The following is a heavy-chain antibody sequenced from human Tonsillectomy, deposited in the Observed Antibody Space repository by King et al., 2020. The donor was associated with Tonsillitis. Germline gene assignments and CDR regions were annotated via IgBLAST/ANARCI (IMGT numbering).Heavy chain of an antibody. CDR2: IYSSGTT. J-gene: IGHJ5*02. CDR3: ARGPRSSGEPWVDP. D-gene: IGHD6-19*01. CDR1: GDSISSYY. V-gene: IGHV4-4*07. Sequence: VQLQESGPGLVKPSETLSLTCNVSGDSISSYYWSWIRQPAGKGLEWIGRIYSSGTTNYNPSLRSRVTMLVDTSKSQFSLYLRSVTAADTAVYYCARGPRSSGEPWVDPWGQGTLVTVSS.